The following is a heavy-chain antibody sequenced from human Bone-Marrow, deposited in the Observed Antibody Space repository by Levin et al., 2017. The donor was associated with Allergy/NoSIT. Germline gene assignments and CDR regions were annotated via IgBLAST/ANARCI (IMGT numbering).Heavy chain of an antibody. Sequence: SETLFLTCTVSGDSMSSGDDYWSWIRQPPGKGLEWIGYIYYSGSTYYNPSLKSRVIMSVDTSKNHFSLKLGSATAADTAVYYCARCSGGTCYSGVDSWGQGTLVTVSS. CDR3: ARCSGGTCYSGVDS. J-gene: IGHJ4*02. CDR2: IYYSGST. V-gene: IGHV4-30-4*01. CDR1: GDSMSSGDDY. D-gene: IGHD2-15*01.